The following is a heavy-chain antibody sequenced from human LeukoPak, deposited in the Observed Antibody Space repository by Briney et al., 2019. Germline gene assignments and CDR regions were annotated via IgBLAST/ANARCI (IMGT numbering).Heavy chain of an antibody. J-gene: IGHJ4*02. Sequence: ASAKVSCKVSGYTLTELSMHWVRQAPGKGLEWMGGFDPEDGDTIYAQKFQGRVTMTEDTSTDTAYMELSSLRSEDTAVYYCATGGIVGAFYFDYWGQGTLVTVSS. CDR1: GYTLTELS. CDR3: ATGGIVGAFYFDY. CDR2: FDPEDGDT. V-gene: IGHV1-24*01. D-gene: IGHD1-26*01.